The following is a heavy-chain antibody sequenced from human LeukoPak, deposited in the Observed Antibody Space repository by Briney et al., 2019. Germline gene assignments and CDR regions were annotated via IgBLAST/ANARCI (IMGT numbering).Heavy chain of an antibody. CDR2: IYYSGST. CDR1: GGSISSYY. J-gene: IGHJ4*02. D-gene: IGHD6-13*01. Sequence: ASETLSLTCAVSGGSISSYYWGWIRQPPGKGLEWIGSIYYSGSTYYNPSLKSRVTISVDTSKNQFSLKLSSVTAADTAVYYCAREGADSSSWYRTYYFDYWGQGTLVTVSS. V-gene: IGHV4-39*07. CDR3: AREGADSSSWYRTYYFDY.